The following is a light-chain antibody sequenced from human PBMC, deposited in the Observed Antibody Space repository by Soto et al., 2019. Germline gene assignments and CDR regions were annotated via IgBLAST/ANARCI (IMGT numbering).Light chain of an antibody. CDR3: SSYTSSNTRVV. Sequence: QSVLTQPPSASGSPGQSVTISCTGTSTDVGAYNYVSWYQQHPGKAPKLMIYEVTKRPSGVPDRFSGSKSGNTASLTVSGLQTEDEADYYCSSYTSSNTRVVFGGGTKLTVL. CDR1: STDVGAYNY. J-gene: IGLJ2*01. V-gene: IGLV2-8*01. CDR2: EVT.